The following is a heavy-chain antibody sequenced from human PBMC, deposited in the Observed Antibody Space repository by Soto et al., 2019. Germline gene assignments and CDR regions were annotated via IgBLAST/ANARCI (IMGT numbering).Heavy chain of an antibody. J-gene: IGHJ5*02. Sequence: QVQLQESGPGLVKPSETLSLTCTVSGGSVSSGSYYWSWIRQPPGKGLEWIGYIYYSRSTNYNPSLKSRVTISVDTSKNQFSLKLSSVTAADTAVYYCASGSSSWFDPWGQGTLVTVSS. CDR1: GGSVSSGSYY. CDR3: ASGSSSWFDP. V-gene: IGHV4-61*01. D-gene: IGHD6-13*01. CDR2: IYYSRST.